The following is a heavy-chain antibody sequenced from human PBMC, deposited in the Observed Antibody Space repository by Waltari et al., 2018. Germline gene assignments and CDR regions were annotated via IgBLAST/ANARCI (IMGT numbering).Heavy chain of an antibody. CDR2: IIPIFGTA. V-gene: IGHV1-69*01. Sequence: QVQLVQSGSELKKPGASVKVSCKASGGTFSSYAISWVRQAPGQGLEWMGGIIPIFGTANYAQKFQGRVTITTDESTSTAYMELSSLRSEDTAVYYCARGGYYYGSGSYYNANWFDPWGQGTLVTVSS. CDR1: GGTFSSYA. D-gene: IGHD3-10*01. J-gene: IGHJ5*02. CDR3: ARGGYYYGSGSYYNANWFDP.